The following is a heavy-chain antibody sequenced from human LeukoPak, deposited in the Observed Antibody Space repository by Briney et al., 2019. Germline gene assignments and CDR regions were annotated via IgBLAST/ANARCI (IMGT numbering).Heavy chain of an antibody. CDR1: GGSISTYY. J-gene: IGHJ4*02. V-gene: IGHV4-59*01. CDR3: ARAGSGYSFDY. Sequence: VKPSETLSLTCTVSGGSISTYYWSWIRQPPGKGLECIGYLYYSGGTNYNPSLRSRVTISVDTFKNQFSLKLSSVAAADTAVYYCARAGSGYSFDYWGQGTLVTVSS. CDR2: LYYSGGT. D-gene: IGHD3-22*01.